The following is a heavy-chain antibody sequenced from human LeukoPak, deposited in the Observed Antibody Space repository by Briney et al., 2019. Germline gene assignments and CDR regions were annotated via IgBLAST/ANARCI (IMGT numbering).Heavy chain of an antibody. J-gene: IGHJ4*02. Sequence: GGSLRLSCAASGFTFSSYAMSWVRQAPGKGLEWVSAISGSGGSTYYADSVKGRFTISRDNAKNSLGLQMNSLRVEDTAVYYCARGPEWPGKPTLVSDYWGQGTLVTVSS. V-gene: IGHV3-23*01. CDR3: ARGPEWPGKPTLVSDY. CDR2: ISGSGGST. D-gene: IGHD3-3*01. CDR1: GFTFSSYA.